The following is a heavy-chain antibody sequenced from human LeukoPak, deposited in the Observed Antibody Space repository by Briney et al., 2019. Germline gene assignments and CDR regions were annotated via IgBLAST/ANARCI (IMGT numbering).Heavy chain of an antibody. D-gene: IGHD5/OR15-5a*01. J-gene: IGHJ3*02. CDR3: ARGSTRGASSDI. Sequence: ASVKVSCKASGYSFTGYYMYWVRQAPGQGLEWMGWINPNSGGTNYAQKSQGRVTMTRDTSISTAYMELSSLRSDDTAVFYCARGSTRGASSDIWGQGTMVTVSS. CDR2: INPNSGGT. CDR1: GYSFTGYY. V-gene: IGHV1-2*02.